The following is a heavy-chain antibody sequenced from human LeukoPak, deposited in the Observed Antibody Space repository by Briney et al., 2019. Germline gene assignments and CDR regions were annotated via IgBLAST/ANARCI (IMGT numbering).Heavy chain of an antibody. CDR2: ISSSGSSI. Sequence: TGGSLRLSCAASGFTFSDYYMSWIRQAPGKGLEWLSYISSSGSSIYYADSVKGRFTISRDNAQNSLFLQMNSLGAEDTAVYYCGRLIGITGNTAPGNRLDVWGQGTTVTVSS. V-gene: IGHV3-11*01. D-gene: IGHD1-7*01. CDR3: GRLIGITGNTAPGNRLDV. CDR1: GFTFSDYY. J-gene: IGHJ6*02.